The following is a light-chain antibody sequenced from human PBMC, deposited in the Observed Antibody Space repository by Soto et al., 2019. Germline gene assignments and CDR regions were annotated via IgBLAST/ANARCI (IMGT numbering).Light chain of an antibody. CDR3: QQLNSYPLELT. J-gene: IGKJ4*01. V-gene: IGKV1-9*01. CDR2: AAS. CDR1: QGITSY. Sequence: IQLTQSPSSLSASVGDRVTITCRASQGITSYLAWYQQKPGRAPKLLIYAASTLQSGVPSRFSGSGSGTDFTLTISSLQPEDFGTYSCQQLNSYPLELTFGGGTKVEIK.